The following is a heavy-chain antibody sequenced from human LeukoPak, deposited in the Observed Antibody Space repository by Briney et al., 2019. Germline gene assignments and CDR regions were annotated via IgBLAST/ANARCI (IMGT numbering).Heavy chain of an antibody. CDR1: GGSFSGYY. Sequence: SETLSLTCAVYGGSFSGYYWSWIRQPPGKGLEWIGEINHSGSTNYNPSLKSRVTISVDTSKNQFSLKLSSVTAADTAVYYCARRGRVGLLWFGELLSLHGFDYWGQGTLVTVSS. V-gene: IGHV4-34*01. J-gene: IGHJ4*02. D-gene: IGHD3-10*01. CDR3: ARRGRVGLLWFGELLSLHGFDY. CDR2: INHSGST.